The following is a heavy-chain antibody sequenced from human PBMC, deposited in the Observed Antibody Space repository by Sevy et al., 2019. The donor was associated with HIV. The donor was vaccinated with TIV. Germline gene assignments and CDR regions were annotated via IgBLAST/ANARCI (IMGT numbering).Heavy chain of an antibody. J-gene: IGHJ4*02. CDR3: ARDLVMVRGVSTPGTH. CDR1: GFTFSSYA. CDR2: ISYDGNEK. V-gene: IGHV3-30-3*01. Sequence: GGSLRLSCAASGFTFSSYAVHWVRQAPGKGLEWVAAISYDGNEKYHADSAKGRFTISRDNSKNTLYLQVNSLGPEDTAVYFCARDLVMVRGVSTPGTHWGQGTLVTVSS. D-gene: IGHD3-10*01.